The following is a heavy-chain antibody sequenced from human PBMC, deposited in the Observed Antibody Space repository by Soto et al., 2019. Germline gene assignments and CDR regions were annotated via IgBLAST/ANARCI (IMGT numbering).Heavy chain of an antibody. D-gene: IGHD3-3*01. J-gene: IGHJ4*02. CDR1: GFAFSSFA. CDR2: ISYDGSNK. Sequence: GGALRLSCAAPGFAFSSFAMHWVRPAPGKGVEWVALISYDGSNKYYADSVKGRFTISRDNSKNTLYLQMNCLRAEDTAVYYCARDKRDLRFLEWSYYFDYWAQGTLVTVSS. V-gene: IGHV3-30-3*01. CDR3: ARDKRDLRFLEWSYYFDY.